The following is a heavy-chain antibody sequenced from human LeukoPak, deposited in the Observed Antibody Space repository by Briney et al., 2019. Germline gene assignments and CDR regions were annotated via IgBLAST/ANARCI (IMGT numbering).Heavy chain of an antibody. CDR1: GFTFSSYE. Sequence: PGGSLRLSRAASGFTFSSYEMNWVRQAPGKGLEWVSYISTSASTIYYADSVKGRFTSSRDNAKNSLYLQMNSPRAEDTAVYYCARRGTSRSSYYFDYWGQGTLVTVSS. CDR2: ISTSASTI. CDR3: ARRGTSRSSYYFDY. J-gene: IGHJ4*02. V-gene: IGHV3-48*03.